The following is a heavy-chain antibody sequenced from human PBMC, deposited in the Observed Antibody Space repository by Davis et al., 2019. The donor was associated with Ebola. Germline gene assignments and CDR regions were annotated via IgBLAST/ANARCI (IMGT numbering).Heavy chain of an antibody. Sequence: SVKVSCKASGYTFTSYAMHWVRQAPGQRLEWMGWINAGNGNTKYSQKFQGRVTITRDTSASTAYMELSSLRSEDTAVYYCARGIAVAGGFDYWGQGTLVTVSS. CDR1: GYTFTSYA. J-gene: IGHJ4*02. CDR3: ARGIAVAGGFDY. V-gene: IGHV1-3*01. CDR2: INAGNGNT. D-gene: IGHD6-19*01.